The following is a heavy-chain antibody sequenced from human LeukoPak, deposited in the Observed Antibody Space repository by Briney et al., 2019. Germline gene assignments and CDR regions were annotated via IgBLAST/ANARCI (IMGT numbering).Heavy chain of an antibody. Sequence: TSETLSLTCTVSGGSISSGGYYWSWIRQHPGKGLEWIGYIYYSGSTYYNPSLKGRVTISVDTSKNQFSLKLSSVTAADTAVYYCARVRQKYNWNYWFDPWGQGTLVTASS. D-gene: IGHD1-7*01. CDR2: IYYSGST. V-gene: IGHV4-31*03. J-gene: IGHJ5*02. CDR1: GGSISSGGYY. CDR3: ARVRQKYNWNYWFDP.